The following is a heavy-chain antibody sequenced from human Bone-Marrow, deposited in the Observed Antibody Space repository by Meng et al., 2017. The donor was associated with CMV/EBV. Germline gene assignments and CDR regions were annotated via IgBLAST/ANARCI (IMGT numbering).Heavy chain of an antibody. CDR3: ARYTAAQFDY. J-gene: IGHJ4*02. CDR1: GGSISSYY. D-gene: IGHD2-2*01. CDR2: IYHSGST. Sequence: SETLFLTCTVSGGSISSYYWSWVRQPPGKGLEWIGEIYHSGSTNYNPSLKSRVTISVDKSKNQFSLKLSSVTAADTAVYYCARYTAAQFDYWGQGTLVTVSS. V-gene: IGHV4-59*12.